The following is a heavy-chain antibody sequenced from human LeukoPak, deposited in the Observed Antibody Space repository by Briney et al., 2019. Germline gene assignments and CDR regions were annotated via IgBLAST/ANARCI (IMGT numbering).Heavy chain of an antibody. D-gene: IGHD6-6*01. V-gene: IGHV3-23*01. CDR3: AKVEYSSSSLFDY. CDR1: GFXFSSCA. J-gene: IGHJ4*02. Sequence: GGSLRLSCAASGFXFSSCAISWVRQAPGKGREWLSAISGSGGTTNYAESVKGRCTISRDNSKNTLYLQMNSLRADDTAVYYCAKVEYSSSSLFDYWGQGTLVTVSS. CDR2: ISGSGGTT.